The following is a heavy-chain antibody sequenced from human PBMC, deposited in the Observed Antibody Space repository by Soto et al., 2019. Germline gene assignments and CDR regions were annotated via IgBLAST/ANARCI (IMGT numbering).Heavy chain of an antibody. CDR3: ARALPHGSSGWFDY. D-gene: IGHD6-19*01. CDR2: INPNSGGT. CDR1: GYTFTGYY. J-gene: IGHJ4*02. Sequence: QVQLVQSGAEVKKPGASVKVSCKASGYTFTGYYMHWVRQAPGQGLEWMGWINPNSGGTNYAQKFQGSVTMTRDTSISTAYMELSRLRSDDTAVYYWARALPHGSSGWFDYWGQGTLVTVSS. V-gene: IGHV1-2*02.